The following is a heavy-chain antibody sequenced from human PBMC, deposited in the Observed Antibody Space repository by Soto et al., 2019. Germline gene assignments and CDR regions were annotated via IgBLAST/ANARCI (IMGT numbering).Heavy chain of an antibody. V-gene: IGHV6-1*01. Sequence: SQTLSLTCAISGDSVSSNSAAWNWIRQSPSRGLEWLGRTYYRSKWYNDYAVSVKSRITINPDTSKNQFSLQLNSVTPEDTAVYYCAREPLRRRLGYSGYEYFDYCGQGTLVTVPS. CDR3: AREPLRRRLGYSGYEYFDY. D-gene: IGHD5-12*01. CDR1: GDSVSSNSAA. J-gene: IGHJ4*02. CDR2: TYYRSKWYN.